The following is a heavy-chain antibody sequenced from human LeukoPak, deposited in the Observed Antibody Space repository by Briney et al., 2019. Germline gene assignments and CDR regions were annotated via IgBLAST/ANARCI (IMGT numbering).Heavy chain of an antibody. CDR2: IDNSGRT. Sequence: PSETLSLTCTVSGGSISSYYWSWIRQPPGKGLEWIGYIDNSGRTNYNPSLKSRVTISVDTSKNQFSLKLSSVTAADTAVYYCARDQYFGAVTTFYYYYMDVWGKGTTVTVSS. J-gene: IGHJ6*03. CDR3: ARDQYFGAVTTFYYYYMDV. CDR1: GGSISSYY. D-gene: IGHD4-17*01. V-gene: IGHV4-4*08.